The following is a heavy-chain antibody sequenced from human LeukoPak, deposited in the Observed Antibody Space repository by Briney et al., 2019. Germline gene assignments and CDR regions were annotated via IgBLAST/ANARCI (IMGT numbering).Heavy chain of an antibody. Sequence: GASVKVSCKASGYTFTGYYMHWVRQAPGQGLEWMGWINPNSGGTNYAQKFQGRVTMTRDTSISTAYMELSSLTSEDTAVYYCARTPPRGLIDFWGQGTLVTVSS. D-gene: IGHD3-16*01. V-gene: IGHV1-2*02. CDR2: INPNSGGT. CDR3: ARTPPRGLIDF. J-gene: IGHJ4*02. CDR1: GYTFTGYY.